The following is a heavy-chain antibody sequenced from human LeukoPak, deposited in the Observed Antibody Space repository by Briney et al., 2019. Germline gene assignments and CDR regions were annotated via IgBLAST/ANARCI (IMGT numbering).Heavy chain of an antibody. D-gene: IGHD3-22*01. CDR2: IYYSGST. CDR1: GGSISSYY. CDR3: ARDYVDSSGYYVVVDS. Sequence: PSVTLSLTCTVAGGSISSYYWSWIRQPPGKGLEWIGYIYYSGSTSYNPSLKSRVTISVDTSKNQFSLKLSSVTAADTAVYYCARDYVDSSGYYVVVDSWGQGTLVTVSS. V-gene: IGHV4-59*01. J-gene: IGHJ4*02.